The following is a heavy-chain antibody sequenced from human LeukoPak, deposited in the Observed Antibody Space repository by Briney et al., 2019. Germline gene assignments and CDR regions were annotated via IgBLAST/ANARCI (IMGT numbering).Heavy chain of an antibody. CDR3: AREVYYYDSSGYPKHTPAFDI. D-gene: IGHD3-22*01. CDR1: VFTFSSYS. CDR2: ISSSSSYI. V-gene: IGHV3-21*01. J-gene: IGHJ3*02. Sequence: GGSLRLSCAASVFTFSSYSMNWVRQAPAKGLAWVSSISSSSSYIYYADSVKGRFTISRDNAKNSLYLQMNSLRAEDTAVYYCAREVYYYDSSGYPKHTPAFDIWGQGTMVTVSS.